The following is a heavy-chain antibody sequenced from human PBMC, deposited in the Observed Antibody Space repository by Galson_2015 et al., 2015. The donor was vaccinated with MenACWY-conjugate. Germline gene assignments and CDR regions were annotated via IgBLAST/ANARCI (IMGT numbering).Heavy chain of an antibody. J-gene: IGHJ3*01. Sequence: SLRLSCAASGFSFSSYTFYWVRQSPGKGLEWVAVVSYDASSRYYRDSVQGRFTISRDNSKNTVSLEMSSPGPEDSAVYYCVRAEGWLRSAFDLWGQGTMVTVSS. CDR1: GFSFSSYT. V-gene: IGHV3-30*10. D-gene: IGHD5-12*01. CDR2: VSYDASSR. CDR3: VRAEGWLRSAFDL.